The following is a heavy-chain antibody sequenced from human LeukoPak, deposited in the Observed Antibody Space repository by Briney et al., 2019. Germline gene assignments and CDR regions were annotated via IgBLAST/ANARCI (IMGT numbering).Heavy chain of an antibody. Sequence: GGSLTLSCAASGFTFSSNSMPWVRKTPGKGLEGVAGISGSGDSTLYADSVKGRFTISRDNSRNTLYLQMSSLRPEDTAVYYCTKWSGFGDDWGQGTLVTVSS. V-gene: IGHV3-23*01. J-gene: IGHJ4*02. D-gene: IGHD3-10*01. CDR2: ISGSGDST. CDR1: GFTFSSNS. CDR3: TKWSGFGDD.